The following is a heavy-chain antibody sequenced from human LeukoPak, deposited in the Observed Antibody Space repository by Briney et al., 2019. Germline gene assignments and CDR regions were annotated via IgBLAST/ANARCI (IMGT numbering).Heavy chain of an antibody. Sequence: GGSLRLSCAASGFTFSSYAMSWVRQAPEKGLEWVSAITGGGGSTYYADSVKGRVTISRDNSKNTLYLQMSSLRADVTAVYYCAKGSSSGWPYYFDYWGQGTLVTVSS. D-gene: IGHD6-19*01. CDR1: GFTFSSYA. V-gene: IGHV3-23*01. CDR2: ITGGGGST. J-gene: IGHJ4*02. CDR3: AKGSSSGWPYYFDY.